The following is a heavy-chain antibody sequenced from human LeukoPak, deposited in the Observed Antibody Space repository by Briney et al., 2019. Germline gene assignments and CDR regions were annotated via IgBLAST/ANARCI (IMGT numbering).Heavy chain of an antibody. J-gene: IGHJ6*03. Sequence: GASVKVSCKASGYTFTIYGISWVRQAPGQGLEWMGWISAYNGNTNYAQKLQGRVTMTTDTSTSTAYMELRSLRSDDTAVYYCAGGGIAAAGYPFYYYMDVWGKGTTVTVSS. CDR1: GYTFTIYG. CDR2: ISAYNGNT. CDR3: AGGGIAAAGYPFYYYMDV. D-gene: IGHD6-13*01. V-gene: IGHV1-18*01.